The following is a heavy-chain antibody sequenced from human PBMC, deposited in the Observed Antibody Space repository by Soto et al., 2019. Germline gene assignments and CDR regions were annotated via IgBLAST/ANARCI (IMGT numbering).Heavy chain of an antibody. CDR3: ARGQRFSDWFDP. D-gene: IGHD3-3*01. J-gene: IGHJ5*02. Sequence: SETLSLTCTVSGGSINYYYWTWIRQPAGKGLEWIGRVYSSGGTHYNPSLKSRVTISLDTSKNQFSLRLLSVTDADTAVYYCARGQRFSDWFDPWGQGTLVTVSS. CDR2: VYSSGGT. V-gene: IGHV4-4*07. CDR1: GGSINYYY.